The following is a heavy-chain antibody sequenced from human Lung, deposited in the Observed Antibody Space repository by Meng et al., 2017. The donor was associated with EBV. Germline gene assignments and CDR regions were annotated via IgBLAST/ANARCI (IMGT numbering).Heavy chain of an antibody. V-gene: IGHV4-4*02. CDR3: ARDSDSAYSLGY. CDR2: IHHSGRT. Sequence: QLQPQGSGPGLVNPSGTLSLTCAVSGGSIIIGNWWSWVRQSPGKGLEWIGEIHHSGRTNYNPSLKSRITMSLDKPKNQFSLKLSSVTAADTAVYYCARDSDSAYSLGYWGQGTLVTVSS. D-gene: IGHD2-21*01. CDR1: GGSIIIGNW. J-gene: IGHJ4*02.